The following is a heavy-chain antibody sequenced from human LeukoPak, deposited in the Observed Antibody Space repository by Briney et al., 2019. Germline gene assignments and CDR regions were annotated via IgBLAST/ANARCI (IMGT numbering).Heavy chain of an antibody. CDR1: GFTFNNYA. CDR2: VKQDGSER. D-gene: IGHD1-26*01. CDR3: ARDVPLMGASKTRYFDY. Sequence: GGSLRLSCAASGFTFNNYAMSWVRQAPGKGLEWVANVKQDGSERYYGDSVKGRFTISRDNAKNSLYLQMSSLRAEDTAIYYCARDVPLMGASKTRYFDYWGQGTLVTVSS. J-gene: IGHJ4*02. V-gene: IGHV3-7*01.